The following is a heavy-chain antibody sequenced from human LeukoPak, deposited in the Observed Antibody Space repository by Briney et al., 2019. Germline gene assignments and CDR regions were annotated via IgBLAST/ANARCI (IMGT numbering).Heavy chain of an antibody. V-gene: IGHV4-59*01. D-gene: IGHD1-1*01. CDR1: GGSISSYY. J-gene: IGHJ4*02. CDR2: IYHSGST. Sequence: SETLFLTCTVSGGSISSYYWSWIRQPPGKGLEWIGYIYHSGSTNYNPSLKSRVTISADTSKNQFSLKLSSVTAADTAVYYCARGSANWNDAPLDYWGQGTLVTVSS. CDR3: ARGSANWNDAPLDY.